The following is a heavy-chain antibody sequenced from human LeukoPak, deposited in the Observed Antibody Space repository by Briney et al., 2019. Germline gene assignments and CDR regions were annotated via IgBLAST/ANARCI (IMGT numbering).Heavy chain of an antibody. D-gene: IGHD1-26*01. V-gene: IGHV3-30-3*01. CDR2: ISYDGSNK. CDR1: GFTFSSYA. CDR3: ARDRVGATDYFDY. J-gene: IGHJ4*02. Sequence: PGGSLRLSCAASGFTFSSYAMHWVRQAPGKGLGWVAVISYDGSNKYYADSVKGRFTISRDSSKNTLYLQMNSLRAEDTAVYYCARDRVGATDYFDYWGQGTLVTVSS.